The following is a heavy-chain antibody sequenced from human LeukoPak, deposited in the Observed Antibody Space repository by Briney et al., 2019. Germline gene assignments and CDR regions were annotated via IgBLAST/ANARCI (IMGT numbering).Heavy chain of an antibody. CDR3: ASQFWWAAVAGTTLDY. D-gene: IGHD6-19*01. V-gene: IGHV3-7*05. Sequence: GGSLRLSCIACGFTFSTYWMSWVRQAPGGGLEWVANIKEDGSETYYVDSVKGRFTISRDNAKISLYLQMNSLRAEDTAVYYCASQFWWAAVAGTTLDYWGQGTLVTVSS. CDR2: IKEDGSET. CDR1: GFTFSTYW. J-gene: IGHJ4*02.